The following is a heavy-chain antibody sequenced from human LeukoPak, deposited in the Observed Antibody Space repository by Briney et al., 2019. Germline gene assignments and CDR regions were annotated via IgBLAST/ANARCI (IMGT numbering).Heavy chain of an antibody. J-gene: IGHJ4*02. V-gene: IGHV3-23*01. CDR3: SKGRTVTGTLALDY. CDR1: GFTFSNYG. CDR2: ISGSADTT. Sequence: PGGSLRLSCAASGFTFSNYGFHWVRQAPGKGLEWVSAISGSADTTYYADSVRGRFTISRDNSKNTLYLQMNSLRAEDTAVYYCSKGRTVTGTLALDYWGQGTLVTVSS. D-gene: IGHD6-19*01.